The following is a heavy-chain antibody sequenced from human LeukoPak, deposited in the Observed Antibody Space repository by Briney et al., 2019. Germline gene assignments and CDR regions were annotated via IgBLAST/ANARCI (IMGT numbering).Heavy chain of an antibody. V-gene: IGHV3-21*01. D-gene: IGHD2-15*01. Sequence: GGSLRLSCAASGFTFSSYSMNWVRQAPGKGLEWVSSISSSSSYIYYADSVKGRFTISRDNAKNSLYLQTNSLRAEDTAVYYCAREGWYCSGGSCYSAHYMDVWGKGTTVTVSS. CDR1: GFTFSSYS. CDR2: ISSSSSYI. CDR3: AREGWYCSGGSCYSAHYMDV. J-gene: IGHJ6*03.